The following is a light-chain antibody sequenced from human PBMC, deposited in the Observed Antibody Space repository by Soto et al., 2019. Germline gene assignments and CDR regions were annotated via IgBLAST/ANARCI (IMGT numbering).Light chain of an antibody. Sequence: EIVLTQSPGTLSLSPGERATLSCRASQSVSSTNLAWYQQKPGLAPRLLIYGASSRATGIPDRFSGSGSGTDFTLTISRLEPEDFAVYYCQQYGSSLWTFAQGTKVEIK. V-gene: IGKV3-20*01. CDR2: GAS. J-gene: IGKJ1*01. CDR3: QQYGSSLWT. CDR1: QSVSSTN.